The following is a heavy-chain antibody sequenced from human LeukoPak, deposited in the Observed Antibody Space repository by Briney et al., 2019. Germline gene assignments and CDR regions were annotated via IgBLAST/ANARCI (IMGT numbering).Heavy chain of an antibody. CDR1: GFTLTYYW. CDR2: IHSTDSHA. Sequence: GESLKISCQDSGFTLTYYWIGWVRQMPGKGLEWMGIIHSTDSHAKYSPSFQGQVTISVDKSISTAYLQWRGLKASDTAMYYCAGARHGDFRWDYWGQGTLVTVSP. CDR3: AGARHGDFRWDY. V-gene: IGHV5-51*01. D-gene: IGHD4-17*01. J-gene: IGHJ4*02.